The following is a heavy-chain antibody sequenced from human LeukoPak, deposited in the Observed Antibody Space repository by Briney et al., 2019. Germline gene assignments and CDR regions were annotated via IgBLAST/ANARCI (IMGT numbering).Heavy chain of an antibody. Sequence: PGGSLRLSCAASGFTLSDSVMSWVRQAPGKGLEWVSAISGSGGSTYYADSVKGRFTISRDNSKNTLYLQMNSLRAEDTAVYYCAKDVWATVLGFDYWGQGTLVTVSS. J-gene: IGHJ4*02. CDR3: AKDVWATVLGFDY. CDR1: GFTLSDSV. D-gene: IGHD4-17*01. V-gene: IGHV3-23*01. CDR2: ISGSGGST.